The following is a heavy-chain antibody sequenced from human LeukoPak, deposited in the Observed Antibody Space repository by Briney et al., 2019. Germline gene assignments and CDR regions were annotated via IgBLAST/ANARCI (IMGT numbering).Heavy chain of an antibody. Sequence: SETLSLTCTVSGGSISSGSYYWSWIRQPAGKGLEWIGRIYTSGSTNYNPSLKSRVTISVDTSKNQFSLKLSSVTAADTAVYYCARERYDHVWGSSSGYYFDYWGQGTLVTVSS. D-gene: IGHD3-16*01. CDR1: GGSISSGSYY. J-gene: IGHJ4*02. CDR3: ARERYDHVWGSSSGYYFDY. CDR2: IYTSGST. V-gene: IGHV4-61*02.